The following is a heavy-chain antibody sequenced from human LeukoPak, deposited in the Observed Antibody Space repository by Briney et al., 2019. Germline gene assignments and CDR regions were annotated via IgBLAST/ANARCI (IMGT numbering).Heavy chain of an antibody. CDR1: GFTFSSYW. Sequence: PGGSLRLSRAASGFTFSSYWMSWVRQAPGKGLEWVANIKQDGSEKYYVDSVKGRFTISRDNAKNSLYLQMNSLRAEDTAVYYCATAAYYDILTGYYQPYYYGMDVWGQGTTVTVSS. J-gene: IGHJ6*02. V-gene: IGHV3-7*01. CDR2: IKQDGSEK. D-gene: IGHD3-9*01. CDR3: ATAAYYDILTGYYQPYYYGMDV.